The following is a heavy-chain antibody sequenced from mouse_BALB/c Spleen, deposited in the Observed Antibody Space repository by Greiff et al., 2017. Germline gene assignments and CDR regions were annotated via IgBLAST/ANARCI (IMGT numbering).Heavy chain of an antibody. D-gene: IGHD1-2*01. CDR3: ARPATGYFDV. Sequence: EVQLVESGGGLVKPGGSLKLSCAASGFTFSSYAMSWVRQTPEKRLEWVASISSGGSTYYPDSVKGRFTISRDNARNILYLQMSSLRSEDTAMYYCARPATGYFDVWGAGTTVTVSS. CDR2: ISSGGST. J-gene: IGHJ1*01. CDR1: GFTFSSYA. V-gene: IGHV5-6-5*01.